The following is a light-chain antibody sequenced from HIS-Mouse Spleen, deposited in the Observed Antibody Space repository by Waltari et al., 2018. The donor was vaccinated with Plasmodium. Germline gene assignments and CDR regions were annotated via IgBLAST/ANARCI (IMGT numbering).Light chain of an antibody. Sequence: QSVLTQPPSASGTPGQRVTISCSGSSSNIGSNTVNWYQQIPGTAPKPLIYSNNERPSGVPDRFSGSKAGTSASLAISGLQSEDEAEYYCAAWDDSLNGVVFGGGTKLTVL. V-gene: IGLV1-44*01. CDR3: AAWDDSLNGVV. J-gene: IGLJ2*01. CDR2: SNN. CDR1: SSNIGSNT.